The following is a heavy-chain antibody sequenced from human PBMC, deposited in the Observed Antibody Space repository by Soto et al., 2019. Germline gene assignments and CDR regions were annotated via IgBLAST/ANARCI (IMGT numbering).Heavy chain of an antibody. Sequence: XESLGLSGAASGFTFSSYAMHGVRQAPGKGLEWVAVISYDGSNKYYADSVKGRFTISRDNSKNTLYLQMNSLRAEDTAVYYCARSLRDCSSTSCENWFDPWGQGTLVTVSS. J-gene: IGHJ5*02. CDR2: ISYDGSNK. D-gene: IGHD2-2*01. CDR1: GFTFSSYA. V-gene: IGHV3-30-3*01. CDR3: ARSLRDCSSTSCENWFDP.